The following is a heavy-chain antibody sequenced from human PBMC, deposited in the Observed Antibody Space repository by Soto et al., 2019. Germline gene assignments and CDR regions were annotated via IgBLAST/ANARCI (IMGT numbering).Heavy chain of an antibody. CDR3: ARDKGSSSDKYYYYGMDV. V-gene: IGHV1-2*04. D-gene: IGHD6-6*01. Sequence: ASVKVSCKVSGYTFTGYYMHWVRQAPGQGLEWMGWINPNSGGTNYAQKFQGWVTMTRDTSISTDYMELSRLRSDDTAVHYCARDKGSSSDKYYYYGMDVWGQGTTVTVSS. CDR2: INPNSGGT. J-gene: IGHJ6*02. CDR1: GYTFTGYY.